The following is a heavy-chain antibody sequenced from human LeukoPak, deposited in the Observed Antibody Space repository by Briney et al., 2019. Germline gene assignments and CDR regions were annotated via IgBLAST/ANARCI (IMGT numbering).Heavy chain of an antibody. CDR2: ISDDGSRQ. J-gene: IGHJ4*02. V-gene: IGHV3-30*15. Sequence: PGGSLRLSCAASGFTFRSYAMHWVRQAPGKELEWVAVISDDGSRQHYADFLEGRLTISRDNSKNTVSLQMSSLTSEDTAVYFCVREQPGDGWSGFDYWGQGTLVTVSS. CDR3: VREQPGDGWSGFDY. CDR1: GFTFRSYA. D-gene: IGHD6-19*01.